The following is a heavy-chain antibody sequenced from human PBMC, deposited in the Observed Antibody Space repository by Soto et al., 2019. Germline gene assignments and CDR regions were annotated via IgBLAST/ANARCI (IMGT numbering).Heavy chain of an antibody. CDR1: GYSFTSYW. CDR2: IDPSDSYT. J-gene: IGHJ3*02. Sequence: PGESLKISCMGSGYSFTSYWISWVRQMPGKGLEWMGRIDPSDSYTNYSPSFQGHVTISADKSISTAYLQWSSLKASDTAMYYCARRAVGATTAFDIWGQGTMVTVSS. V-gene: IGHV5-10-1*01. CDR3: ARRAVGATTAFDI. D-gene: IGHD1-26*01.